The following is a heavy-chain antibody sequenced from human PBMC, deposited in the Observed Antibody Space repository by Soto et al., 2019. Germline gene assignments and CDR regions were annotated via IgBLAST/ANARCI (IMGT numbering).Heavy chain of an antibody. D-gene: IGHD3-10*01. J-gene: IGHJ5*01. CDR1: GVSIRSYF. CDR2: TYYTADS. CDR3: AGPNNRGVSFDS. V-gene: IGHV4-59*01. Sequence: SETLSLTCTVSGVSIRSYFWSWVRQPPGRGLEWIGHTYYTADSKYNPSLESRATISADPSKKQFSLRLSPVTAADTALYFCAGPNNRGVSFDSWGQGALATVSS.